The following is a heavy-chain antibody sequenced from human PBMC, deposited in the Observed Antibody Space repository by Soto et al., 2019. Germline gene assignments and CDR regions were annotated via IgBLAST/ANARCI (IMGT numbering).Heavy chain of an antibody. Sequence: PSETLSLTCAVYGGSFIGYYWIFIRHPPFKWLEWIGEINHSGSTNYNPSLKSRVTISVDTSKNQFSLKLSSVTAADTAVYYCARGIPYYDILTGLTQVNWFDPWGQGTLVTVSS. J-gene: IGHJ5*02. V-gene: IGHV4-34*01. CDR3: ARGIPYYDILTGLTQVNWFDP. CDR1: GGSFIGYY. D-gene: IGHD3-9*01. CDR2: INHSGST.